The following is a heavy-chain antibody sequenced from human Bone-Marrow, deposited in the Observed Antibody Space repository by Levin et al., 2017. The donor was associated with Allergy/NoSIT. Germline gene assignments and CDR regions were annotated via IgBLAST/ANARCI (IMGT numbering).Heavy chain of an antibody. D-gene: IGHD2-2*01. CDR2: INAGNGNT. Sequence: VASVKVSCKASVYTFTSYAMHWVRQAPGQRLEWMGWINAGNGNTKYSQKFQGRVTITRDTSASTAYMELSSLRSEDTAVYYCARGGYCSSTSCSGDDAFDIWGQGTMVTVSS. CDR1: VYTFTSYA. J-gene: IGHJ3*02. V-gene: IGHV1-3*01. CDR3: ARGGYCSSTSCSGDDAFDI.